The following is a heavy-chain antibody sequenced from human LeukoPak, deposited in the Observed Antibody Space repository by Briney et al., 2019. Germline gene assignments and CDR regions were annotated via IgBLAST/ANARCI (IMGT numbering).Heavy chain of an antibody. CDR3: ARDRSSSWYWDFDY. CDR2: ISAYNGNT. Sequence: KPGASVKVSCKASGYTFTSYGISWVRQAPGQGLEWMGWISAYNGNTNYAQKLQGRVTMTTDTSTSTAYMELRSLRSDDTAVYYCARDRSSSWYWDFDYWGQGTLVTVSS. CDR1: GYTFTSYG. J-gene: IGHJ4*02. V-gene: IGHV1-18*01. D-gene: IGHD6-13*01.